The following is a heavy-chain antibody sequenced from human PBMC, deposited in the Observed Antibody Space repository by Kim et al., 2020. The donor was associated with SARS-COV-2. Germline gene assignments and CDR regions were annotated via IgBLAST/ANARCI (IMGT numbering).Heavy chain of an antibody. CDR3: ARDSSHGYGDYALSYYGMDV. V-gene: IGHV1-46*01. D-gene: IGHD4-17*01. J-gene: IGHJ6*02. CDR2: INPSVGST. CDR1: GYTFTSYY. Sequence: ASVKVSCKASGYTFTSYYMHWVRQAPGQGLEWMGIINPSVGSTSYAQKFQGRVTITRDTSTSTVYMELSSLRSEDTAVYYCARDSSHGYGDYALSYYGMDVWGQGTTVTVSS.